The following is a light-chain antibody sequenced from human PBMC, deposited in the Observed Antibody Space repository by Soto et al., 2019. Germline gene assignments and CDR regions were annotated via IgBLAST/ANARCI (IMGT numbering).Light chain of an antibody. J-gene: IGKJ1*01. Sequence: EVVLTQSPATLSLSPGERANLSCRTSQSVSRTLAWYQQKSGQAPRLLIYDASNQATGIPTRLSGSGSGTDFTLTISSLEPEDFLVYYCQQRYNWPQTFGQGTKVEIK. CDR1: QSVSRT. CDR2: DAS. CDR3: QQRYNWPQT. V-gene: IGKV3-11*01.